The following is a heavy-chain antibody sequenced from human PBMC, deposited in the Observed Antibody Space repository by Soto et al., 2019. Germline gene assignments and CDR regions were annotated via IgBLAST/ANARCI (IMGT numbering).Heavy chain of an antibody. CDR2: IRSKANSYAT. V-gene: IGHV3-73*01. Sequence: PGGSLRLSCTASGFTFGDYAMSWFRQAPGKGLEWVGRIRSKANSYATAYAASVKGRFTISRDDSKNTAYLQMNSLKTEDTAVYYCTRLGAPGQLYDSNGETYDAFDIWGQGTMVTVSS. CDR1: GFTFGDYA. CDR3: TRLGAPGQLYDSNGETYDAFDI. J-gene: IGHJ3*02. D-gene: IGHD3-22*01.